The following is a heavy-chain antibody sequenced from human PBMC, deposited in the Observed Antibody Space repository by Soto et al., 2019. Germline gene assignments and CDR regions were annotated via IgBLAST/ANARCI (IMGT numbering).Heavy chain of an antibody. Sequence: GGSLRLSCAASGFTFRNYAMSWVRQAPGKGLEWVSIISGSGVSTYYADSVKGRFTISRDNSKNTLYMQMSSLRAEDTAVYYCVRKSGSYEYYFDYWGQGTLVTVSS. CDR2: ISGSGVST. V-gene: IGHV3-23*01. D-gene: IGHD1-26*01. J-gene: IGHJ4*02. CDR3: VRKSGSYEYYFDY. CDR1: GFTFRNYA.